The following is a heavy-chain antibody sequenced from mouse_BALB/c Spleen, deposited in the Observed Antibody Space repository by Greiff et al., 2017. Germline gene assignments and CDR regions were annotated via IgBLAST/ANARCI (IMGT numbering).Heavy chain of an antibody. CDR1: GFTFSDYY. V-gene: IGHV5-4*02. J-gene: IGHJ4*01. D-gene: IGHD1-1*01. CDR3: ARDFTEGDY. CDR2: ISDGGSYT. Sequence: VESGGGLVKPGGSLKLSCAASGFTFSDYYMYWVRQTPEKRLEWVATISDGGSYTYYPDSVKGRFTISRDNAKNNLYLQMSSLKSEDTAMYYCARDFTEGDYWGQGTSVTVSS.